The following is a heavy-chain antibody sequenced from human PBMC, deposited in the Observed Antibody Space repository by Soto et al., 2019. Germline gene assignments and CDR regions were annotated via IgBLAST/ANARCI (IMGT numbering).Heavy chain of an antibody. V-gene: IGHV4-31*03. CDR1: GGSISSGGYY. D-gene: IGHD5-12*01. J-gene: IGHJ4*02. CDR2: IYYSGSS. Sequence: SETLSLTCTVSGGSISSGGYYWSWIRQHPGKGLEWIGYIYYSGSSYYNPSLKSRVTISVYTSKNQFSLKLSSVTSADTAFYYCARDSGFRRDGYNLFDYWGQGILVTVSS. CDR3: ARDSGFRRDGYNLFDY.